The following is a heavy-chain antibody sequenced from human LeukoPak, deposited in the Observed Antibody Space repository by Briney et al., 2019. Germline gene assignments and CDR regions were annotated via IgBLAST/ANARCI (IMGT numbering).Heavy chain of an antibody. Sequence: SQTLSLTCTVSGGSISSGGYYWSWIRQHPGKGLEWIGYIYYSGITYYNLSLKSRVTISVDTSKNQFSLKLSSVTAADTAVYYCVRSIVVVPAAIGPIVGWFDPWGQGTLVTVSS. CDR3: VRSIVVVPAAIGPIVGWFDP. V-gene: IGHV4-31*03. CDR2: IYYSGIT. D-gene: IGHD2-2*02. CDR1: GGSISSGGYY. J-gene: IGHJ5*02.